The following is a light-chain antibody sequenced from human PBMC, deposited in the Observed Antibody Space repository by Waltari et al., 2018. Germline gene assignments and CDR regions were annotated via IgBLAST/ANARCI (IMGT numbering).Light chain of an antibody. CDR3: QHDYNPPLT. J-gene: IGKJ4*01. V-gene: IGKV1-39*01. CDR2: KAS. Sequence: DIQMTQSPPSLPASVADRVTITCRASENVKNYLNWYHQKPGKAPKLLTYKASTLQSGVPSRFSGSGSGTDYSITISSLQSGDVGNYYCQHDYNPPLTFGEGTKVEIK. CDR1: ENVKNY.